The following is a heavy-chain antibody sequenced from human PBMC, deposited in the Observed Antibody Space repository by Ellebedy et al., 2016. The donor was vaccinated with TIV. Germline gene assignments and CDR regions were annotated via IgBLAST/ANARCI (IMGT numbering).Heavy chain of an antibody. CDR3: ASRDGYNLARFDY. J-gene: IGHJ4*02. CDR1: GFTFPTYS. CDR2: ISSSSSTI. D-gene: IGHD5-24*01. Sequence: GGSLRLXXKASGFTFPTYSMNWVRQAPGKGLEWVSYISSSSSTIYYADSVKGRFTISRDNAKNSLYLQMNSLRAEDTAVYYCASRDGYNLARFDYWGQGTLVTVSS. V-gene: IGHV3-48*04.